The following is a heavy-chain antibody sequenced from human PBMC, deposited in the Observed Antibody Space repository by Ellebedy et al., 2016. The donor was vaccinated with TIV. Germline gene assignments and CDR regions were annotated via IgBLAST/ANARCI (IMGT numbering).Heavy chain of an antibody. D-gene: IGHD2-2*02. Sequence: ESLKISXAASGFTFSSYWMHWVRQSPGKGLQWIGEINPSGGTNYTTSLKSRLTMSIDTSKRQISLNLKSATAADTAVYYCARGGYCSSTSCYTRWFDPWGQGTLVTVSS. CDR2: INPSGGT. CDR1: GFTFSSYW. CDR3: ARGGYCSSTSCYTRWFDP. V-gene: IGHV4-34*10. J-gene: IGHJ5*02.